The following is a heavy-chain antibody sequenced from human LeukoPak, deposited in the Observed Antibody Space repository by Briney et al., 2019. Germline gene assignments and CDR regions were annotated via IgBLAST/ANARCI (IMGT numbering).Heavy chain of an antibody. CDR3: AKDSYFLGYCSSTSCLRGGYYYYYMDV. J-gene: IGHJ6*03. D-gene: IGHD2-2*01. CDR2: IRYDGSNK. V-gene: IGHV3-30*02. CDR1: GFTFSSYG. Sequence: QSGGSLRLSCAASGFTFSSYGMHWVRQAPGKGLEWVAFIRYDGSNKYYADSVKGRFTISRDNSKNTLYLQMNSLRAEDTAVYYCAKDSYFLGYCSSTSCLRGGYYYYYMDVWGKGTTVTVSS.